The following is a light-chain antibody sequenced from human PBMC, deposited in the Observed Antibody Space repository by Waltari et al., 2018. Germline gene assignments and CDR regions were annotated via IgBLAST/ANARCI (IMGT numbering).Light chain of an antibody. CDR3: AAWDDRLNGPV. J-gene: IGLJ3*02. V-gene: IGLV1-44*01. CDR2: GSD. Sequence: QSVLTQPPSASGTPGQRVTLSCSGSSSNLGSNTVHWYQQFPGAAPTLLISGSDHRPSGVPDRFSGSKSGTSASLAISGLQSEDEADYYCAAWDDRLNGPVFGGGTKLTVL. CDR1: SSNLGSNT.